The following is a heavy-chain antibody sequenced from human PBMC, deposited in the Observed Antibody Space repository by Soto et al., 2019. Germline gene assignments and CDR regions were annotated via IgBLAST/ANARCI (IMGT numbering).Heavy chain of an antibody. Sequence: AETLSLTCTVSGGSISSRSYYWGWIRQPPGKGLEWIGSIYYSGSTYYNPSLKSRVTISVDTSKNQFSLKLSSVTAADTAVYYCARRPLLWFGEPRRPNYFDYWGQGTLVTVSS. V-gene: IGHV4-39*01. CDR1: GGSISSRSYY. CDR2: IYYSGST. D-gene: IGHD3-10*01. J-gene: IGHJ4*02. CDR3: ARRPLLWFGEPRRPNYFDY.